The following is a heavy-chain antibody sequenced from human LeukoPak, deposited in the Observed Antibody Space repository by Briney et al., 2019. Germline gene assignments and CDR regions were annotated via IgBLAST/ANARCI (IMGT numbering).Heavy chain of an antibody. V-gene: IGHV3-30*18. Sequence: GKSLRLSCAASGFTFSSYAMHWVRQAPDKGLEWVAVISYDGSSKYFAKSVKGRFTISRDNSKNTLYLQMTSLRTEDTAVYYCAKDSVTTLDYWGQGTLVTVSS. J-gene: IGHJ4*02. CDR1: GFTFSSYA. CDR2: ISYDGSSK. D-gene: IGHD4-17*01. CDR3: AKDSVTTLDY.